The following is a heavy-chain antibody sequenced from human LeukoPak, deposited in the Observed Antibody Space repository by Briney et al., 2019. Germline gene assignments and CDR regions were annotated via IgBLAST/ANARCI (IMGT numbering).Heavy chain of an antibody. V-gene: IGHV4-59*01. CDR2: VDHTGST. CDR1: DDSITMYY. J-gene: IGHJ5*02. D-gene: IGHD3-10*01. Sequence: SETLSLTCTVSDDSITMYYWTWIRQPPGKGLEWIGYVDHTGSTNFNPSLNPRVSISRDTSKNLFSLRLRSVTAADTAVYYCARDKGQYGSGTRGFTWFDPWGQGTLVTVSS. CDR3: ARDKGQYGSGTRGFTWFDP.